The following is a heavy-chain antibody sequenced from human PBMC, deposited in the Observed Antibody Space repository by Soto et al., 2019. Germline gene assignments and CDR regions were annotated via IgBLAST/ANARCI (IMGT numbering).Heavy chain of an antibody. V-gene: IGHV3-7*03. J-gene: IGHJ6*02. CDR3: ARDFSGSWYSYHSYGMVV. CDR2: IKQDGSEK. D-gene: IGHD6-13*01. CDR1: GFTFSSYW. Sequence: RRLSCAASGFTFSSYWMSWVRQAPGKGLEWVANIKQDGSEKYYVDSVKGRFTISRDNAKNSLYLQMNSLRAEDTAVYYCARDFSGSWYSYHSYGMVVWGQGTTVTVSS.